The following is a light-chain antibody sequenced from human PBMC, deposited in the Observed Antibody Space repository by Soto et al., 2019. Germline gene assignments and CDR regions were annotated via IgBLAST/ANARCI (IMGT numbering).Light chain of an antibody. J-gene: IGLJ1*01. CDR2: DVS. CDR3: CSHAGSYNYV. V-gene: IGLV2-11*01. Sequence: QSVLTQPRSVSGSPGQSVTISCTGTSSDVGGYNYVSWYQQHPGKAPKLMIYDVSKRPSGVPDRFSGSKSGNTASLTISGLQAEDEADYYCCSHAGSYNYVFGNGTKVTVL. CDR1: SSDVGGYNY.